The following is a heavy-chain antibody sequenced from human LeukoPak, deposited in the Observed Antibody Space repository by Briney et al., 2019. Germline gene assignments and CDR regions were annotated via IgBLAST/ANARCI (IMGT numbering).Heavy chain of an antibody. Sequence: GGSLRLSCAASGFTFGSYAMHWVRQAPGKGLEWVAAISYDGSNKYYADSVKGRFTISRDNSKNTLYLQMNSLRAEDTAVYYCARSAGTADAFDIWGQGTVVTVSS. CDR2: ISYDGSNK. V-gene: IGHV3-30-3*01. CDR1: GFTFGSYA. CDR3: ARSAGTADAFDI. D-gene: IGHD6-13*01. J-gene: IGHJ3*02.